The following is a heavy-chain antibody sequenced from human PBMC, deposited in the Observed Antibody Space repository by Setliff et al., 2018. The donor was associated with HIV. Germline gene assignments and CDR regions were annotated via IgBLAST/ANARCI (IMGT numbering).Heavy chain of an antibody. CDR1: GDSISSGFYY. V-gene: IGHV4-61*02. CDR2: ISTSGIT. Sequence: SETLSLTCTVSGDSISSGFYYWSWIRQPAGRGLEWIGRISTSGITNYNPSLKSRVTISVDTSKNQFSLRVRSVTAADTAVYYCARLGMTTVGIGDVFDIWGQGTLVTVPQ. CDR3: ARLGMTTVGIGDVFDI. D-gene: IGHD4-17*01. J-gene: IGHJ4*02.